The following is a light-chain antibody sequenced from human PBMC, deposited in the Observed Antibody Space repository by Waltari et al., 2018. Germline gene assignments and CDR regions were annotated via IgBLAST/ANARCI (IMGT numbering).Light chain of an antibody. Sequence: SALTQPASVSGSPGQSITISCTGTSSDVGGYNSVSWYQQHPGKAPKVMIYDVSKRPSGVSNRFSGSKSGNTASLTVSGLQAEDEADYYCSSYTSSSTWVFGGGTKLTVL. CDR3: SSYTSSSTWV. CDR1: SSDVGGYNS. V-gene: IGLV2-14*01. CDR2: DVS. J-gene: IGLJ3*02.